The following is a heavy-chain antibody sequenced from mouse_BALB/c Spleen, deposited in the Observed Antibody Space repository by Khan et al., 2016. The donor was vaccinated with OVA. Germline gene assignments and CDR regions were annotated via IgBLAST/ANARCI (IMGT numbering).Heavy chain of an antibody. V-gene: IGHV1-4*01. CDR2: INPSNGYT. CDR1: GYTFTSYT. Sequence: QVQLQQSGAELARPGASVKMSCKASGYTFTSYTIHWIKLRPGQGLERIGFINPSNGYTNYNQKFKDKATLTADKSSTTVYMQLSSLTSDDSAVYNCVRDGAYHRNDGWFAYWGQGTLVTVSA. J-gene: IGHJ3*01. CDR3: VRDGAYHRNDGWFAY. D-gene: IGHD2-14*01.